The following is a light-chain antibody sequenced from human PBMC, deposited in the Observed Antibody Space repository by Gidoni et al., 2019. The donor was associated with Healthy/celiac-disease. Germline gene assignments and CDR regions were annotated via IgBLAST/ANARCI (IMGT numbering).Light chain of an antibody. J-gene: IGKJ1*01. Sequence: ETVLTQSPGTLSLSPGERATLSCRASQSVSSVHFAWYQQKLGQAPRLLIYGASARATGIPDSFSGSGSVTDFTLTISRLEPEDFAVYYCQQYGNSLWTFGQGTKVEIK. CDR3: QQYGNSLWT. CDR1: QSVSSVH. V-gene: IGKV3-20*01. CDR2: GAS.